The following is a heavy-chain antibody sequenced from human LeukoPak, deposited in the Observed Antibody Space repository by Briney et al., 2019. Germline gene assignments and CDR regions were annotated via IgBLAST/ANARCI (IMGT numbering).Heavy chain of an antibody. V-gene: IGHV1-8*01. CDR3: ARGVLGYYSYYMDL. CDR2: MNPKSGDT. CDR1: RSTFKTYD. Sequence: ASVRVSCKASRSTFKTYDIIWVRQASGHGLERMGWMNPKSGDTVSAETFQARVTMTRNISMNTAYMELSNLKSEDTAIYYCARGVLGYYSYYMDLWGEGTTVSASS. J-gene: IGHJ6*03. D-gene: IGHD2-8*02.